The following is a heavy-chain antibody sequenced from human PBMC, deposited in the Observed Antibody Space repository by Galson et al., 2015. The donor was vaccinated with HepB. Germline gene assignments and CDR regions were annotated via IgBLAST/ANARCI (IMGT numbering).Heavy chain of an antibody. CDR3: ARHGRRGGGFAGYSNFDY. CDR1: GYSFTSYW. J-gene: IGHJ4*02. D-gene: IGHD5-12*01. V-gene: IGHV5-10-1*01. CDR2: IDPSDSYV. Sequence: QSGAEVKKPGESLRISCKGSGYSFTSYWISWVRQMPGKGLEWMGRIDPSDSYVNYSPSFQGHVTISVDKAISTAYLQFSSLKASDTAIYYCARHGRRGGGFAGYSNFDYWGQGTLVTVSS.